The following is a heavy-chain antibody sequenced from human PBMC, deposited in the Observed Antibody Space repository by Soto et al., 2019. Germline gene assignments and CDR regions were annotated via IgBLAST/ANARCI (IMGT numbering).Heavy chain of an antibody. CDR2: IYSGGST. J-gene: IGHJ6*02. CDR3: ARTTVTTSYGMDV. Sequence: EVQLVESGGGLVQPGGSLRLSCAASGFTVSSNYMSWVRQAPGKGLEWVSVIYSGGSTYYADSVKGRFTISRDNSKNTLYLQMNSLRAEDTAVYYCARTTVTTSYGMDVWGQGTTVTVSS. D-gene: IGHD4-17*01. CDR1: GFTVSSNY. V-gene: IGHV3-66*01.